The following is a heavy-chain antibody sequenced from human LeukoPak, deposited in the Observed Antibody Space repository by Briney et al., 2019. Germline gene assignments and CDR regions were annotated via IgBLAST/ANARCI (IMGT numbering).Heavy chain of an antibody. J-gene: IGHJ6*02. D-gene: IGHD1-26*01. Sequence: KFEGRVTMTTDTSTNTVYMDLRSLRSDDTAVYYCARGSGEDYYGMDVWGQGTTVTVSS. V-gene: IGHV1-18*01. CDR3: ARGSGEDYYGMDV.